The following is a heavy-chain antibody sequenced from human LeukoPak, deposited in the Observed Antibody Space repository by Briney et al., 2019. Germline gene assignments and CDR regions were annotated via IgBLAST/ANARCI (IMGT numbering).Heavy chain of an antibody. J-gene: IGHJ4*02. CDR1: GYTFISHN. D-gene: IGHD3-10*01. CDR3: ARGSIGSHDY. Sequence: ASVKVSCKTSGYTFISHNINWVRQATGQGLEWMGWMDPNRGNTGYAQTFQGRVTITRNTSISTAYMELSSLRSEDTAVYYCARGSIGSHDYWGQGTLVTVSS. V-gene: IGHV1-8*03. CDR2: MDPNRGNT.